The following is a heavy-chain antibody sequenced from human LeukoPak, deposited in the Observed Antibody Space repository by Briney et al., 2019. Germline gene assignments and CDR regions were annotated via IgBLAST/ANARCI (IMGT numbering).Heavy chain of an antibody. CDR2: IYHSGST. CDR1: GGSISSNNW. CDR3: ARINYGDY. V-gene: IGHV4-4*02. Sequence: SGTLSLTCAVSGGSISSNNWWSWVRQPPGKGLEWIGEIYHSGSTYYNPSLKSRVTISVDTSKNQFSLKLSSVTAADTAVYYCARINYGDYWGQGTLVTVSS. J-gene: IGHJ4*02.